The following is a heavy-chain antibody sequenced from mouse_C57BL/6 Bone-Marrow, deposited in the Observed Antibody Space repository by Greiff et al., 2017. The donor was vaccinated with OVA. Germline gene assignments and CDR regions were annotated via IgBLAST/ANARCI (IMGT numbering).Heavy chain of an antibody. V-gene: IGHV10-1*01. CDR1: GFSFNTYA. Sequence: EVQVVESGGGLVQPKGSLKLSCAASGFSFNTYAMNWVRQAPGKGLEWVARIRSKSNNYATYYADSVKDRFTISRDDSESMLYLQMNNLKTEATAMYYCVRRSGTGANGGQGTLVTVSA. D-gene: IGHD4-1*01. J-gene: IGHJ3*01. CDR3: VRRSGTGAN. CDR2: IRSKSNNYAT.